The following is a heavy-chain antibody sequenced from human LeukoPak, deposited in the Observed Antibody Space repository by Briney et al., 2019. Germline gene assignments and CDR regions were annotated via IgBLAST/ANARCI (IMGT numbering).Heavy chain of an antibody. Sequence: KPSETLSLTCAVSACSFNSGYYWVWLRPPPGKGLERIGSIYHTGSAYYDPSLKSRVTISVDTSKNQFALNRTSVAAADTAVYYCARGLGSVTRWGQGTMVSVCS. D-gene: IGHD4-17*01. CDR2: IYHTGSA. J-gene: IGHJ3*01. CDR3: ARGLGSVTR. CDR1: ACSFNSGYY. V-gene: IGHV4-38-2*01.